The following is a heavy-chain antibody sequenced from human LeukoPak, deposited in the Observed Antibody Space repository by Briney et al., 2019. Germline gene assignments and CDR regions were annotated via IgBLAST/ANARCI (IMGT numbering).Heavy chain of an antibody. Sequence: ASVKVSCKASGYTFTSYGISWVRQAPGQGLEWMGWISAYNGNTNYAQKLQGRVTITTDTSTSTDYMELRSLRSDDTAVYYCARGDYGDYPYGMDVWGQGTTVTVSS. D-gene: IGHD4-17*01. CDR2: ISAYNGNT. CDR3: ARGDYGDYPYGMDV. J-gene: IGHJ6*02. CDR1: GYTFTSYG. V-gene: IGHV1-18*01.